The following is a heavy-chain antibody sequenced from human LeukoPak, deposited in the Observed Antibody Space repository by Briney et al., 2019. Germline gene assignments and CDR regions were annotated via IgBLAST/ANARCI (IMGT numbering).Heavy chain of an antibody. Sequence: GLSLRLSCAASGFTFSSYVMHWVRQAPGKGLEWVAVTWYDGTNKYFAASVRGRFSISRDNSKNTLYLQMNSLRAEDTAVYYCARGDRSSWFNFDYWGQGTLVTVSS. CDR1: GFTFSSYV. CDR3: ARGDRSSWFNFDY. CDR2: TWYDGTNK. D-gene: IGHD6-13*01. J-gene: IGHJ4*02. V-gene: IGHV3-33*01.